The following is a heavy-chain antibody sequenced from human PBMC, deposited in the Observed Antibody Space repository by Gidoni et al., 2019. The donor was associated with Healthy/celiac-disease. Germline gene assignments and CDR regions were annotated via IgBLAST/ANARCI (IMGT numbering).Heavy chain of an antibody. CDR3: ASLPIGGIAARPYYYYGMDV. V-gene: IGHV4-39*01. CDR2: IYYSGST. J-gene: IGHJ6*02. Sequence: QLQLQESGPGLVKPSETLSLTCTVSGGSISSSSYYWGWIRQPPGKGLEWIGSIYYSGSTYYNPSLKSRVTISVDTSKNQFSLKLSSVTAADTAVYYCASLPIGGIAARPYYYYGMDVWGQGTTVTVSS. CDR1: GGSISSSSYY. D-gene: IGHD6-6*01.